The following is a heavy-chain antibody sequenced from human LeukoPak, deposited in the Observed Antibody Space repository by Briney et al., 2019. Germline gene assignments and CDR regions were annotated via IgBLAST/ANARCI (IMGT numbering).Heavy chain of an antibody. D-gene: IGHD3-16*02. CDR1: GGTFSSYA. J-gene: IGHJ4*02. V-gene: IGHV1-2*02. CDR2: INPNSGGT. Sequence: ASVKVSCKASGGTFSSYAISLVRQAPGQGLEWMGWINPNSGGTNYAQKFQGRVTMTRDTSISTAYMELSRLRSDDTAVYYCARLSGSPKLGYWGQGTLVTVSS. CDR3: ARLSGSPKLGY.